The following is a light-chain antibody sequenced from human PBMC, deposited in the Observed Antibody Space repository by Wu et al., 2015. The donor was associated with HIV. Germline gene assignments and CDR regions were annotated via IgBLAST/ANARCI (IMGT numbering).Light chain of an antibody. CDR1: QRISSW. Sequence: DIQLAQSPSTLSASVGDRVIITCRASQRISSWLAWYQQKPGEAPKLLIYKASTLKSGVPSRFSGSGSGTEFTLTISSLQPDDFATYYCQQYNSYWTFGQGTKVEIK. CDR3: QQYNSYWT. V-gene: IGKV1-5*03. CDR2: KAS. J-gene: IGKJ1*01.